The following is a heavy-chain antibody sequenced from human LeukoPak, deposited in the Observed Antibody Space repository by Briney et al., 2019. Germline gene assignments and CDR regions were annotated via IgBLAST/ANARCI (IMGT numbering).Heavy chain of an antibody. Sequence: GGSLRLSCAVSGFTFDDHGMSWVRQAPGKGLEWVSTISNSGDATYYADSVKGRFTISRDNSKNTLYLQMNSLRAEDTAVYYCAKAPPYKKYFDYWGQGTLVTVSS. CDR3: AKAPPYKKYFDY. CDR1: GFTFDDHG. V-gene: IGHV3-23*01. CDR2: ISNSGDAT. J-gene: IGHJ4*02. D-gene: IGHD1-1*01.